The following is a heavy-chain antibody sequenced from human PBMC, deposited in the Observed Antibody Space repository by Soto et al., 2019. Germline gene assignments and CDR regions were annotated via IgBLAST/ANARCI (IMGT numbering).Heavy chain of an antibody. D-gene: IGHD5-18*01. CDR1: GFTFSSYA. J-gene: IGHJ4*02. Sequence: GGSLRLSCAASGFTFSSYAMSWVRQAPGKGLEWVGRIRSKANSYATAYAASVKGRFTISRDDSKNTAYLQMNSLKTEDTAVYYCTSYSVDTAMVTFDYWGQGTLVTVSS. CDR2: IRSKANSYAT. V-gene: IGHV3-73*01. CDR3: TSYSVDTAMVTFDY.